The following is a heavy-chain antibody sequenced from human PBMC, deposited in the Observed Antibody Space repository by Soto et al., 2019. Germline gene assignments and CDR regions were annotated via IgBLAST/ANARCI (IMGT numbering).Heavy chain of an antibody. Sequence: SVKVSCKASGFTFTSSAVQWVRQARGQRLEWIGWIVVGSGNTNYAQKFQERVTITRDMSTSTAYMELSSLRSEDTAVYYCAAGPTMVRGVEETPHYYYYGMDVWGQGTTVTVSS. CDR2: IVVGSGNT. D-gene: IGHD3-10*01. V-gene: IGHV1-58*01. J-gene: IGHJ6*02. CDR1: GFTFTSSA. CDR3: AAGPTMVRGVEETPHYYYYGMDV.